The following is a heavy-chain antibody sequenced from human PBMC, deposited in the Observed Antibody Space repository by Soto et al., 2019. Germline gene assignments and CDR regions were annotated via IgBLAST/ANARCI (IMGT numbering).Heavy chain of an antibody. Sequence: GGSLRLSCAASGFTFSSYCMNWVRQAPGKGLEWVSSISSSSSYIYYADSVKGRFTISRDNAKNSLYLQMNSLRAEDTAVYYCARVTDTAMVTLFDYWGQGTLVTVSS. V-gene: IGHV3-21*01. CDR1: GFTFSSYC. CDR3: ARVTDTAMVTLFDY. J-gene: IGHJ4*02. CDR2: ISSSSSYI. D-gene: IGHD5-18*01.